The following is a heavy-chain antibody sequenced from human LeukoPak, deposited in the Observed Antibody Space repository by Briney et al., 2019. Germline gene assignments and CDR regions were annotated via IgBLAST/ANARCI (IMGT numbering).Heavy chain of an antibody. D-gene: IGHD3-9*01. J-gene: IGHJ6*02. CDR3: TKQGPKLRYFDWLLSIHYHYYGMDV. V-gene: IGHV3-30*18. Sequence: GGSLRLSCAASGFTFSSYGMHWVRQAPGKGLEWVAVISYDGSNKYYADSVKGRFTISRDNSKNTLYLQMNSLRAEDTAVYYCTKQGPKLRYFDWLLSIHYHYYGMDVWGQGTTVTVSS. CDR1: GFTFSSYG. CDR2: ISYDGSNK.